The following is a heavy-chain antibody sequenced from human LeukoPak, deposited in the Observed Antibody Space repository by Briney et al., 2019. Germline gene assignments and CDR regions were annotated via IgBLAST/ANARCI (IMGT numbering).Heavy chain of an antibody. CDR2: IYYSGST. CDR1: GGSISSSSYY. J-gene: IGHJ5*02. V-gene: IGHV4-61*05. CDR3: ARRDYGDYDP. Sequence: SETLSLTCTVSGGSISSSSYYWGWIRQPPGKGLEWIGYIYYSGSTNYNPSLKSRVTISVDTSKNQFSLKLSSVTAADTAVYYCARRDYGDYDPWGQGTLVTVSS. D-gene: IGHD4-17*01.